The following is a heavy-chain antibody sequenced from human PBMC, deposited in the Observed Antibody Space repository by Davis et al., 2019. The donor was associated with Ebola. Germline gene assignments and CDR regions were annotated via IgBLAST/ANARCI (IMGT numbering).Heavy chain of an antibody. J-gene: IGHJ4*02. D-gene: IGHD4-17*01. CDR3: ARGIRAGDYREY. V-gene: IGHV1-8*01. Sequence: AASVKVSCKASGYTFTNYDIYWMRQAPGQGLEWVGWINPNSGNAAYARRLQVRVTMTRNTSITTAYMEMSTLTSEDTAVYYCARGIRAGDYREYWGQGALVTVSS. CDR1: GYTFTNYD. CDR2: INPNSGNA.